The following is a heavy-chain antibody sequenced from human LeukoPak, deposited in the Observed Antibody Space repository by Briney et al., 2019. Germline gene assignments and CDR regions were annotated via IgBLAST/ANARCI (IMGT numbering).Heavy chain of an antibody. CDR1: GGSISSGGYY. V-gene: IGHV4-30-2*01. CDR2: IYHSGST. CDR3: ASVATIAAAGIPFDY. J-gene: IGHJ4*02. D-gene: IGHD6-13*01. Sequence: SETLSLTCTVSGGSISSGGYYWSWIRQPPGKGLEWIGYIYHSGSTYYNPSLKSRVTISVDRSKNQFSLKLSSVTAADTAVYYCASVATIAAAGIPFDYWGQGTLVTVSS.